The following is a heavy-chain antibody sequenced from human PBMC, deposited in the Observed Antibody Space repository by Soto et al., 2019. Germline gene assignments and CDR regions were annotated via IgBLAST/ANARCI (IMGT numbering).Heavy chain of an antibody. CDR3: ARSLGRHPSETPRGHSFGAGSLFPFDH. V-gene: IGHV3-23*01. CDR2: ISPNGQGI. J-gene: IGHJ4*02. D-gene: IGHD2-15*01. CDR1: GFTVTSNG. Sequence: GGSLRLSCGVSGFTVTSNGVSWVRQAPGKGLEWVSAISPNGQGIWYADSVKGRFTISRDISGNTVFLQMDSLRAEDTAVYFCARSLGRHPSETPRGHSFGAGSLFPFDHWGQGTLVTVSS.